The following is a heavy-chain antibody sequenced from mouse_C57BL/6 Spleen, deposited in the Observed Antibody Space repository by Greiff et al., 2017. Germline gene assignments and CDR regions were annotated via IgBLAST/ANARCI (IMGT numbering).Heavy chain of an antibody. CDR3: ARHWDRDY. V-gene: IGHV1-59*01. D-gene: IGHD4-1*01. CDR2: IDPSDSYT. Sequence: VQLQQPGAELVRPGTSVKLSCKASGYTFTSYWMHWVKQRPGQGLEWIGVIDPSDSYTNYNQKFKGKATLTVDTSSSTAYMQLSSLTSEDSAVYYCARHWDRDYWGQGTTLTVSS. J-gene: IGHJ2*01. CDR1: GYTFTSYW.